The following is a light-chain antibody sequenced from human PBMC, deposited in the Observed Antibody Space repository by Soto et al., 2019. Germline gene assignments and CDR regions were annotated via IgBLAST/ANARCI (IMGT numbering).Light chain of an antibody. V-gene: IGKV3-20*01. CDR1: QSVSSSY. CDR2: GAS. CDR3: QQDGSSPRVT. Sequence: EIVLTQSPGTLSLSPGERATLSCRASQSVSSSYLAWYQQKPGQAPRLLIYGASSRATGIPDRYSGGGSGTDCTITISRREPEDFGVYYGQQDGSSPRVTFGGGTKVEIK. J-gene: IGKJ4*01.